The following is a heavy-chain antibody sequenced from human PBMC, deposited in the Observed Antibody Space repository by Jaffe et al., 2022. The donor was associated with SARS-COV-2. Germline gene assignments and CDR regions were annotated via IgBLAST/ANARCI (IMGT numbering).Heavy chain of an antibody. CDR1: GGSISSYY. J-gene: IGHJ6*02. V-gene: IGHV4-4*07. Sequence: QVQLQESGPGLVKPSETLSLTCTVSGGSISSYYWSWIRQPAGKGLEWIGRIYTSGSTNYNPSLKSRVTMSVDTSKNQFSLKLSSVTAADTAVYYCARNNYYDSSGLPPSYYGMDVWGQGTTVTVSS. D-gene: IGHD3-22*01. CDR2: IYTSGST. CDR3: ARNNYYDSSGLPPSYYGMDV.